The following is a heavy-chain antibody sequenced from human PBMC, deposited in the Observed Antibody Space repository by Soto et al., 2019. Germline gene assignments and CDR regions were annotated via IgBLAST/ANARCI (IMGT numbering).Heavy chain of an antibody. CDR2: IIPIFGTA. D-gene: IGHD3-22*01. CDR1: GGTFSSHA. CDR3: AKEVYYYDSSGYSNWFDP. V-gene: IGHV1-69*13. Sequence: SVKVSCKASGGTFSSHAISWVRQAPGQGLEWMGGIIPIFGTANYAQRFQGRVTITADESTSTAYMELSSLRSEDTAVYYCAKEVYYYDSSGYSNWFDPWGQGTLVTVSS. J-gene: IGHJ5*02.